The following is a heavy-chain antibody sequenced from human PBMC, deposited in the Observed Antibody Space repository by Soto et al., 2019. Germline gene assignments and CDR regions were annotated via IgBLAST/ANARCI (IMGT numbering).Heavy chain of an antibody. CDR1: GFTFGDYA. J-gene: IGHJ5*02. V-gene: IGHV3-49*03. CDR3: SGENYYDSSGFNWFDP. Sequence: GGSLRLSCTASGFTFGDYAMSWFRQAPGKGLEWVGFIRSKAYGGTTEYAASVKGRFTISRDDSKSIAYLQMNSLKTEDTAVYYCSGENYYDSSGFNWFDPWGQGTLVTVSS. CDR2: IRSKAYGGTT. D-gene: IGHD3-22*01.